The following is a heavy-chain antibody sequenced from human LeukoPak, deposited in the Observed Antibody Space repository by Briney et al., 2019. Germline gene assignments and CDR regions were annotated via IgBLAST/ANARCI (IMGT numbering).Heavy chain of an antibody. V-gene: IGHV3-11*01. CDR2: ISSSGSTI. D-gene: IGHD1-14*01. Sequence: GGSLRLSYAASGFTFSDYYMSWIRQAPGKGLEWVSYISSSGSTIYYADSVKGRFTISRDNAKNSLYLQMNSLRAEDTAVYYCARVKNHYYYYGMDVWGQGTTVTVSS. CDR3: ARVKNHYYYYGMDV. CDR1: GFTFSDYY. J-gene: IGHJ6*02.